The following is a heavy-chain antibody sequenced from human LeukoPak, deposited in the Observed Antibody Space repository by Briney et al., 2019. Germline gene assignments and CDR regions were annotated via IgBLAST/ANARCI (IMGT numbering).Heavy chain of an antibody. V-gene: IGHV3-23*01. D-gene: IGHD3-9*01. CDR1: GFTFSSYG. J-gene: IGHJ6*03. CDR2: ISGSGGST. CDR3: AKDRGDVLRYFEFYYYMDV. Sequence: LPGGSLRLSCAASGFTFSSYGMSWVRQAPGKGLEWVSAISGSGGSTYYADSVKGRFTISRDNSKNTLYLQMNSLRAEDTAVYYCAKDRGDVLRYFEFYYYMDVWGKGTTVTISS.